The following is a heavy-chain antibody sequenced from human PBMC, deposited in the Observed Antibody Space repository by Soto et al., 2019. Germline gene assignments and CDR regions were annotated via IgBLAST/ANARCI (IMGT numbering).Heavy chain of an antibody. V-gene: IGHV3-30*18. CDR3: AKGEWFGVLLAFDY. D-gene: IGHD3-10*01. CDR1: GFTLSSLG. CDR2: ISYDGSNK. J-gene: IGHJ4*02. Sequence: SGGAPRPSLVAPGFTLSSLGIHRVRPAPGKGLEWVAVISYDGSNKYYADSVKGRFTISRDNSKNTLYLQMNSLRAEDTAVYYCAKGEWFGVLLAFDYWGQGILVTVSS.